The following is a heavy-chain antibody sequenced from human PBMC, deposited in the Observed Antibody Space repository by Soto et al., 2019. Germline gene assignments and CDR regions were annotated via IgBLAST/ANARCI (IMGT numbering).Heavy chain of an antibody. CDR3: ARDRSGDLDY. Sequence: KFQGRVTITRDTSASTAYMELSSLRSEDTAVYYCARDRSGDLDYWGQGTLVTVSS. D-gene: IGHD2-21*01. J-gene: IGHJ4*02. V-gene: IGHV1-3*01.